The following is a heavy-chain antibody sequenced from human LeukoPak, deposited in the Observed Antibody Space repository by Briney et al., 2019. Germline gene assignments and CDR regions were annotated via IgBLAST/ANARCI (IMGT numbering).Heavy chain of an antibody. CDR1: GFAFGNYA. CDR2: IDSSGSYT. D-gene: IGHD4-17*01. J-gene: IGHJ4*02. Sequence: PGGSLRLSCAASGFAFGNYAMGWVRQAPGKGLEWVSSIDSSGSYTPSADSVKGRFTISRDNSENTVYLQMNSLRAEDTAVYSCAKISTVTENFHYWGQGTLVTVSS. V-gene: IGHV3-23*01. CDR3: AKISTVTENFHY.